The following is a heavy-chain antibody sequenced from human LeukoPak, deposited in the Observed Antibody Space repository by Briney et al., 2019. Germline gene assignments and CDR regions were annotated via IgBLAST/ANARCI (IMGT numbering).Heavy chain of an antibody. V-gene: IGHV3-43*02. Sequence: SGGSLRLSCAASGFTFDDYATHWVRQAPGKGLEWVSLISGDGGSTYYADSVKGRFTISRDNSKNSLYLQMNSLRTEGTALYYCAKDVSNYYYFDYWGQGTLVTVSS. J-gene: IGHJ4*02. D-gene: IGHD4-11*01. CDR3: AKDVSNYYYFDY. CDR2: ISGDGGST. CDR1: GFTFDDYA.